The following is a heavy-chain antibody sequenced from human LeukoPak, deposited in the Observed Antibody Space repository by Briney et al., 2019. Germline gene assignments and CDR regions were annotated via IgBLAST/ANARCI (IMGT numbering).Heavy chain of an antibody. V-gene: IGHV4-59*01. D-gene: IGHD3-10*01. J-gene: IGHJ5*02. Sequence: PSETLSLTCTVSGGSISSYYWSWIRQPPGKGLEWIGYIYYSGSTNYNPSLKSRVTISVDTSKNQFSLKLSSVTAADTAVYYCASYGSGSYYVNWFDPWGQGTLVTVSS. CDR3: ASYGSGSYYVNWFDP. CDR1: GGSISSYY. CDR2: IYYSGST.